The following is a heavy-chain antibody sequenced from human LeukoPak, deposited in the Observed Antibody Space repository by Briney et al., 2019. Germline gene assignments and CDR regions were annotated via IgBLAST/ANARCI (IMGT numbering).Heavy chain of an antibody. Sequence: PSQTLSLTCTVSGGSISSGDYYWSWIRQPPGKGLEWIGYIYYSGSTYYSPSLKSRVTISVDTSKNQFSLKLSSVTAADTAVYYCARGEYYYDSSGYWGYWGQGTLVTVSS. CDR1: GGSISSGDYY. V-gene: IGHV4-30-4*01. J-gene: IGHJ4*02. CDR3: ARGEYYYDSSGYWGY. CDR2: IYYSGST. D-gene: IGHD3-22*01.